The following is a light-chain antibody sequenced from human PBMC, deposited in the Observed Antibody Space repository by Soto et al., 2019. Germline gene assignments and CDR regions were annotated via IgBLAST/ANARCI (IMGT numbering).Light chain of an antibody. CDR1: QGIGND. V-gene: IGKV1-6*01. Sequence: AIQVTQSPSSLSASVGDRVTICCRASQGIGNDLGWYRQKPGKAPKLLIYEASTLQTGVASRFSGSGSGTDFTLTISSLQPEDFATYYCLQDYVYPWTFGQGTKVEVK. CDR3: LQDYVYPWT. CDR2: EAS. J-gene: IGKJ1*01.